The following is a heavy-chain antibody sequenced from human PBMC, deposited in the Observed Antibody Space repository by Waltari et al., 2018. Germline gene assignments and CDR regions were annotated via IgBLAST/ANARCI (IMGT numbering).Heavy chain of an antibody. J-gene: IGHJ6*02. V-gene: IGHV1-69*01. Sequence: QVQLVQSGAEVKKPGSSVKVSCKASGGTFSSYAISWVRQAPGQGLEWMGGIIPIFGTANYAQKFQGRVTITADESTSTAYMELSSLRSEDTAVYYCARGTYRLRLNNYYYGMDVWGQGTTVIVSS. D-gene: IGHD1-1*01. CDR3: ARGTYRLRLNNYYYGMDV. CDR1: GGTFSSYA. CDR2: IIPIFGTA.